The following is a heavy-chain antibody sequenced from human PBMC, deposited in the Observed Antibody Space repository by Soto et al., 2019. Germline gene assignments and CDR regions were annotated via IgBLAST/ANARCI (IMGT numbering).Heavy chain of an antibody. D-gene: IGHD3-9*01. J-gene: IGHJ3*01. CDR3: ARSPGGYYID. V-gene: IGHV3-74*01. Sequence: EVQLVESGGGLVQPGGSLRLSCADSGFSFSNYWMHWVRQGPGKGLVWVSRINTDGSSTNYADSVKGRFTISRDNAKNTLYLQMNSLRAEDTAVYYCARSPGGYYIDWGQGTMVTVS. CDR2: INTDGSST. CDR1: GFSFSNYW.